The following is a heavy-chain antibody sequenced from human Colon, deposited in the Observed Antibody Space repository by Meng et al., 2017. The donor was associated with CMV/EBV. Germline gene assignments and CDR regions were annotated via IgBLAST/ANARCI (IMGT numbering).Heavy chain of an antibody. CDR3: ARGAPVVRATTLDY. D-gene: IGHD1-26*01. CDR1: GGSISRYY. V-gene: IGHV4-59*01. CDR2: IYYSGST. J-gene: IGHJ4*02. Sequence: GSLRLSCTVSGGSISRYYWSWIRQPPGKGLEWIGYIYYSGSTNYNPSLKSRVTISVDTSKNQFSLRLSSVTAADTAVYYCARGAPVVRATTLDYWGQGTLVTVSS.